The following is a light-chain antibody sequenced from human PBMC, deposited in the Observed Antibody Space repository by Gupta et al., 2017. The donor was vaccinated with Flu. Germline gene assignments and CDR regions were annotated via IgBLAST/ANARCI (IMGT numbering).Light chain of an antibody. CDR3: QVWDRSSDHVV. CDR2: DDS. J-gene: IGLJ2*01. Sequence: SSVLTQPPSVSVAPGQTARITCGGNHIGSKSVRWYHQKPGHAPVLLVYDDSDRPSGVPERFSGSNSGTTATLTISRVEAGDEADYYCQVWDRSSDHVVFGGGTKLTVL. V-gene: IGLV3-21*02. CDR1: HIGSKS.